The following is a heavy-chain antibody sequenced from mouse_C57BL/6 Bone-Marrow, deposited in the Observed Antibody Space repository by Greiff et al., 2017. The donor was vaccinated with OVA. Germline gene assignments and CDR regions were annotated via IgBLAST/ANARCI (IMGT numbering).Heavy chain of an antibody. V-gene: IGHV5-6*02. CDR1: GFTFSSYG. D-gene: IGHD1-1*01. Sequence: EVKVVESGGDLVKPGGSLKLSCAASGFTFSSYGMSWVRQTPDKRLEWVATISSGGSYTYYPDSVKGRFTISRDNAKNTLYLQMSSLKSEDTAMYYCARRTPPITTVVAYYFDYWGQGTTLTVSS. CDR3: ARRTPPITTVVAYYFDY. J-gene: IGHJ2*01. CDR2: ISSGGSYT.